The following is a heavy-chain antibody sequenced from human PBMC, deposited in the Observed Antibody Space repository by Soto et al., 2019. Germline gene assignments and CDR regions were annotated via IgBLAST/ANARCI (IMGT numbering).Heavy chain of an antibody. Sequence: QVQLVQSGAQVKKPGASVKVSCKASGYTFDNYALHWVRQAPGRRLEWMGWIHAGNGDTKYSQSFQGRVTITRDTSASTVHMDLSSLRSEDTAVYYCARVQYSGYDCKLAFDIWGQGTMVTVSS. V-gene: IGHV1-3*01. D-gene: IGHD5-12*01. CDR2: IHAGNGDT. CDR3: ARVQYSGYDCKLAFDI. J-gene: IGHJ3*02. CDR1: GYTFDNYA.